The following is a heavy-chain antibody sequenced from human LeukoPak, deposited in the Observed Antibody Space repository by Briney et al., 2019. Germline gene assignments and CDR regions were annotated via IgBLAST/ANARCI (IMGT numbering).Heavy chain of an antibody. V-gene: IGHV4-34*01. CDR3: ARISPRYFDL. CDR2: INHSGST. Sequence: PSETLSLTCAVYGGSFSGYYWSWIRQPPGKGLEWIGEINHSGSTSYNPSLKSRVTISVDTSKNQFSLKLSSVTAADTAVYYCARISPRYFDLWGRGTLVTVSS. J-gene: IGHJ2*01. CDR1: GGSFSGYY.